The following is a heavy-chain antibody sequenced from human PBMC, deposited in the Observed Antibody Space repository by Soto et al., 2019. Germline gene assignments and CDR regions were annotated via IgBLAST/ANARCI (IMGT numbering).Heavy chain of an antibody. CDR3: AREPRQGDRIYYFDY. CDR2: ISDSGST. J-gene: IGHJ4*02. D-gene: IGHD2-21*02. Sequence: SETLSLTCTVSGGSISSSSYFWGWIRQPPGKGLEWVGYISDSGSTNYNPSLQSRVTISVDTSKNQFSLNLRSVTAADTAVYYCAREPRQGDRIYYFDYWGPGALVTVSS. CDR1: GGSISSSSYF. V-gene: IGHV4-61*01.